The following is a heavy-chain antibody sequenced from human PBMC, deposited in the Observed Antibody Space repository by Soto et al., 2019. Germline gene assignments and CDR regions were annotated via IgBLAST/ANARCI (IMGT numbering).Heavy chain of an antibody. V-gene: IGHV1-3*01. D-gene: IGHD3-10*01. CDR1: GYTFTGYY. Sequence: GASVKVSCKASGYTFTGYYMHWVRQAPGQRLEWMGWINAGNGNTKYSQKFQGRVTITRDTSASTAYMELSSLRSEDTAVYYCASGYYYGSGSYLNWFDPWGQGTLVTVSS. J-gene: IGHJ5*02. CDR3: ASGYYYGSGSYLNWFDP. CDR2: INAGNGNT.